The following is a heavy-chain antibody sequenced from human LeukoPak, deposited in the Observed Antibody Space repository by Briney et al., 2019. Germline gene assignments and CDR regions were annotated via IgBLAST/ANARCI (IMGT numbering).Heavy chain of an antibody. CDR2: IYYSGST. J-gene: IGHJ4*02. CDR3: ARLYGQYDSSGYYSPFDY. Sequence: SETLSLTCTVSGGSISGYYWSWIRQPPGKGLEWIGYIYYSGSTNYNPSLKSRVTIPVDTSKNQFSLKLSSVTAADTAVYYCARLYGQYDSSGYYSPFDYWGQGTLVTVSS. CDR1: GGSISGYY. D-gene: IGHD3-22*01. V-gene: IGHV4-59*08.